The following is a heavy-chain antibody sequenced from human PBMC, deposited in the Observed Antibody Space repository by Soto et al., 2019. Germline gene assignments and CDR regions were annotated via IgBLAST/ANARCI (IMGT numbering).Heavy chain of an antibody. CDR1: GFTFSSYA. CDR2: ISYDGSNK. V-gene: IGHV3-30-3*01. CDR3: ARAGLAVTTPFYFDC. J-gene: IGHJ4*02. D-gene: IGHD4-17*01. Sequence: QVPLVESGGGVVQPGRSLRLSCAASGFTFSSYAMHWVRQAPGKGLEWVAVISYDGSNKYYADSVKGRFTISRDNSENTLYLQMNSLRAEDTAVYYCARAGLAVTTPFYFDCWGQGTLVTVSS.